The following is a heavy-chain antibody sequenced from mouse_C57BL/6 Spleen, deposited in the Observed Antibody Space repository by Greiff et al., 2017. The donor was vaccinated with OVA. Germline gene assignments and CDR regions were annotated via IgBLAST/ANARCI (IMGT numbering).Heavy chain of an antibody. CDR3: ARDSSGYFDY. Sequence: VQLQESGAELVRPGASVKLSCKASGYTFTDYYINWVKQRPGQGLEWIARIYPGSGNTYYNEKFKGKATLTAEKSSSTAYMQLSSLTSEDSAVYFCARDSSGYFDYWGQGTTLTVSS. D-gene: IGHD3-2*02. CDR1: GYTFTDYY. CDR2: IYPGSGNT. J-gene: IGHJ2*01. V-gene: IGHV1-76*01.